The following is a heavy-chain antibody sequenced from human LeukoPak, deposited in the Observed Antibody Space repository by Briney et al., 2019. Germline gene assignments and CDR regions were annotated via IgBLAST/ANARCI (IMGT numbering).Heavy chain of an antibody. CDR2: INPNSGDT. D-gene: IGHD1-26*01. V-gene: IGHV1-2*06. Sequence: ASVKVSCKASGYTLTGHYLNWLRQAPGRGLEWMGRINPNSGDTKYADKFLGRVIMTRDTSTSTAYLELNGLRSDDTASYYCARDVWELPSDYYYDFWGQGTLVTVSS. J-gene: IGHJ4*02. CDR1: GYTLTGHY. CDR3: ARDVWELPSDYYYDF.